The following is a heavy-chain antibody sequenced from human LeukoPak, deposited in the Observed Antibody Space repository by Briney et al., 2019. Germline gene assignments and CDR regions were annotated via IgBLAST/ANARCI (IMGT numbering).Heavy chain of an antibody. CDR3: VRERGQGRDFDY. J-gene: IGHJ4*02. Sequence: SETLSLTCTVSGGSISSSSYFWVWLRQPPGKGLEWIGSIFHTGISYYNPSLRSRVTMSLDTSKNQFSQKLSSVTAADTDVYYCVRERGQGRDFDYWGQGTLVTVSS. CDR1: GGSISSSSYF. V-gene: IGHV4-39*02. CDR2: IFHTGIS.